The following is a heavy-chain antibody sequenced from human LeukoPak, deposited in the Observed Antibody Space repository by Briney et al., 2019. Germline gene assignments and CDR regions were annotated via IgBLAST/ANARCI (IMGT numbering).Heavy chain of an antibody. V-gene: IGHV4-34*01. D-gene: IGHD3-10*01. CDR2: INHSGST. CDR1: GGSFSGYY. Sequence: SETLSLTCAVYGGSFSGYYWSWIRQPPGKGLEWIGEINHSGSTNYNPSLKSRVTISVDTSKNQFSLKLSSVTAADTAVYYCARAAYVWFGERPGSYYYYGMDVWGKGTTVTVSS. J-gene: IGHJ6*04. CDR3: ARAAYVWFGERPGSYYYYGMDV.